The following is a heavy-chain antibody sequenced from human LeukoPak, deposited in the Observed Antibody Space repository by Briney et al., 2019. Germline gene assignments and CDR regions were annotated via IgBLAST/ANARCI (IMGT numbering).Heavy chain of an antibody. Sequence: KPSETLSLTCAVYGGSFSGYYWSWIRQPPGKGLEWIGEINHSGSTNYNPSLKSRVTISVDTSKNQFSLKLSSVTAADTAVYYCAIAYSSSSFDCWGQGTLVTVSS. CDR2: INHSGST. CDR1: GGSFSGYY. J-gene: IGHJ4*02. D-gene: IGHD6-6*01. CDR3: AIAYSSSSFDC. V-gene: IGHV4-34*01.